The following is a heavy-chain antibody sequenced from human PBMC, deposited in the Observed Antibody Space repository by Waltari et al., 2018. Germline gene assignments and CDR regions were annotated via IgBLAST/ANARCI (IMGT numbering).Heavy chain of an antibody. CDR3: ALAAAGLDAFDI. CDR2: IDHSGST. J-gene: IGHJ3*02. V-gene: IGHV4-38-2*01. Sequence: VQLVESGGGLVQPGGSLRLSCAASGFTFSSYWMSWVRQAPGVGLVCVGCIDHSGSTHYNPTLKSRVTLSVDTSNNQFSLMLHSVTAADTAVYYCALAAAGLDAFDICGQVTMLTVSS. CDR1: GFTFSSYW. D-gene: IGHD6-13*01.